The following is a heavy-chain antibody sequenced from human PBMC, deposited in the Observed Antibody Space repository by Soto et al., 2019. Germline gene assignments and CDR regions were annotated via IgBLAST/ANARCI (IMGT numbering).Heavy chain of an antibody. J-gene: IGHJ1*01. CDR1: GFTFSSYA. D-gene: IGHD6-13*01. CDR2: ITGGGDT. V-gene: IGHV3-23*01. Sequence: EVQLWESGGGLVQPGGSLRLSCAASGFTFSSYAMTWVRQAPGKGLEWVSLITGGGDTYYADSVKGRFTISRDNSKNTLYMQMNSLRVEDTAIYYCAKAAGSTWGTEHFQHWGQGTLVTGSS. CDR3: AKAAGSTWGTEHFQH.